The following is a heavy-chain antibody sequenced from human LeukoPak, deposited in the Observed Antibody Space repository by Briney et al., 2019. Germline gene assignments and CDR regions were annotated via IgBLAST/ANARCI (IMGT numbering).Heavy chain of an antibody. Sequence: GASVKVSCKASGYTFTGYYMHWVRQAPGQGLEWMGWINPNSGGTNYAQKFQGRVTMTRDTSISTAYMELSRLRSDDTAVYYCASTEAASYYYGMDVWGKGTTVTVSS. D-gene: IGHD6-13*01. V-gene: IGHV1-2*02. CDR1: GYTFTGYY. CDR3: ASTEAASYYYGMDV. CDR2: INPNSGGT. J-gene: IGHJ6*04.